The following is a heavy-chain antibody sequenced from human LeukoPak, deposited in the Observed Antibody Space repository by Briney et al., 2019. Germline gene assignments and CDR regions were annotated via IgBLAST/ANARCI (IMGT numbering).Heavy chain of an antibody. Sequence: SETLSLTCTVSGGSISSYYWSWIRQPPGKGLEWIGYIYYSGSTNYNPSLKSRVTISVDTSKNQFSLKLSSVTAADTAVYYCARGPGPSQLAAAGLFDYWGQGTLVTVSS. D-gene: IGHD6-13*01. V-gene: IGHV4-59*01. J-gene: IGHJ4*02. CDR1: GGSISSYY. CDR2: IYYSGST. CDR3: ARGPGPSQLAAAGLFDY.